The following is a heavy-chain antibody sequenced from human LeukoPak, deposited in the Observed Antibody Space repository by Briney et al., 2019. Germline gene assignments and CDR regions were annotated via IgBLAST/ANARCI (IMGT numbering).Heavy chain of an antibody. CDR1: GGSISSSGYY. V-gene: IGHV4-39*01. D-gene: IGHD3-22*01. CDR2: ISSGGST. J-gene: IGHJ4*02. CDR3: ARRSYDGSGYYYVDY. Sequence: SETLSLTCTVSGGSISSSGYYWGWIRQPPGMGLEWIGSISSGGSTHYIPSLKSRVTISVDTSKNQFSLKLSSVTAADTAVYYCARRSYDGSGYYYVDYWGQGTLVTVSS.